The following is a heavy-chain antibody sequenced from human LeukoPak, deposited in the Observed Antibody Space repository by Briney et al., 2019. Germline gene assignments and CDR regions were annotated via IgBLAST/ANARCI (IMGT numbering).Heavy chain of an antibody. CDR2: MRGSGGST. CDR3: AKGGYCSSTSCYTSWFDP. CDR1: AFSFTIYS. D-gene: IGHD2-2*02. V-gene: IGHV3-23*01. J-gene: IGHJ5*02. Sequence: PGGSLTLFCAPSAFSFTIYSMSWVRQAPGKGLESLSVMRGSGGSTYYADSVKGRFTISRDNSKNTLYLQMNSLRAEDTAVYYCAKGGYCSSTSCYTSWFDPWGQGTLVTVSS.